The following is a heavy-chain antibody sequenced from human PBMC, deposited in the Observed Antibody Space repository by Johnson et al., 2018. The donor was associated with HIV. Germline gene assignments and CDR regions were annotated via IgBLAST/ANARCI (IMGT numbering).Heavy chain of an antibody. Sequence: VHLVESGGGVVRPGGSLRLSCAASGFTFSSYAMHWVRQAPGKGLEWVAVISYDGSNKYYADSVKGRFTISRDNSKNTLFLQMNSLRPEDTAIYYCASPPSGYDFWDGPNIFDVWGQGTMVSVAS. V-gene: IGHV3-30-3*01. J-gene: IGHJ3*01. CDR1: GFTFSSYA. D-gene: IGHD3-3*01. CDR2: ISYDGSNK. CDR3: ASPPSGYDFWDGPNIFDV.